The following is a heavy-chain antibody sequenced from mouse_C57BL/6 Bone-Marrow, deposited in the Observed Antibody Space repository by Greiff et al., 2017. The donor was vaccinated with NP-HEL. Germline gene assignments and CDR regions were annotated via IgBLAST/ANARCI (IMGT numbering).Heavy chain of an antibody. J-gene: IGHJ1*03. Sequence: QVQLKQPGAELVKPGASVKLSCKASGYTFTSYWMHWVKQRPGQGLEWIGMIHPNSGSTNYNEKFKSKATLTVDKSSSTAYMQLSSLTSEDSAVYYCARRRTCGSSYWYFDVWGTGTTVTVSS. V-gene: IGHV1-64*01. D-gene: IGHD1-1*01. CDR2: IHPNSGST. CDR1: GYTFTSYW. CDR3: ARRRTCGSSYWYFDV.